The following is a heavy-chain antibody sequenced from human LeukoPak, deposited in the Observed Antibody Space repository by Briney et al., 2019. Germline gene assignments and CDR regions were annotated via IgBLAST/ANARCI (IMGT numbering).Heavy chain of an antibody. CDR2: ISSSSNYI. Sequence: GGSLRLSCAVSGFTFSTYSMNWVRQAPGKGLEWVSSISSSSNYIDYADSVKGRFTISRDNAKNSLYLQMNSLRAEDTAVYYCARAYLPEAAAAYWGQGTLVTVSS. V-gene: IGHV3-21*01. CDR3: ARAYLPEAAAAY. J-gene: IGHJ4*02. CDR1: GFTFSTYS. D-gene: IGHD6-13*01.